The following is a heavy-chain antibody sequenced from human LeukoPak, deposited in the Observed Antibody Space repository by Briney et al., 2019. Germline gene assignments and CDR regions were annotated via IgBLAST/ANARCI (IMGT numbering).Heavy chain of an antibody. D-gene: IGHD3-3*01. Sequence: GGSLRLSCAASGFTFSSYWMSWVRQAPGKGLEWVANIKQDGREKYYVDSVKGRFTISRDNAKNSLYLQMNSLRAEDAAVYYCARLDYDFWSGYPLDYWGQGILVTVSS. CDR1: GFTFSSYW. CDR3: ARLDYDFWSGYPLDY. J-gene: IGHJ4*02. CDR2: IKQDGREK. V-gene: IGHV3-7*01.